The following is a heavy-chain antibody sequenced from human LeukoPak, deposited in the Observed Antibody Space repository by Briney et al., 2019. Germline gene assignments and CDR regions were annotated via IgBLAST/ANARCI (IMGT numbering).Heavy chain of an antibody. J-gene: IGHJ4*02. CDR3: ARDTRGESDY. CDR2: ISSGSDTI. D-gene: IGHD2-2*01. V-gene: IGHV3-48*04. CDR1: GFTVSSNY. Sequence: GGSLRLSCAASGFTVSSNYMSWVRQAPGKGLEWVSYISSGSDTIYYADSVKGRFTISRDNAKNSLHLQMNSLRAEDTAVYYCARDTRGESDYWGQGTLVTVSS.